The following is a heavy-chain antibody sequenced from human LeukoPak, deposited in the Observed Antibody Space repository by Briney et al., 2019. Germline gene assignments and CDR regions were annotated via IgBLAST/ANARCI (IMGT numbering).Heavy chain of an antibody. J-gene: IGHJ4*02. CDR2: INHSGST. V-gene: IGHV4-34*01. CDR1: GGSFSGYY. CDR3: ARVKRPRYYYDSSGYYFDY. Sequence: SETLSLTCAVYGGSFSGYYWSWIRQPPGKGLEWIGEINHSGSTNYNPSLKSRVTISVDTSKNQFSLELSSVTAADTAVYYCARVKRPRYYYDSSGYYFDYWGQGTLVTVSS. D-gene: IGHD3-22*01.